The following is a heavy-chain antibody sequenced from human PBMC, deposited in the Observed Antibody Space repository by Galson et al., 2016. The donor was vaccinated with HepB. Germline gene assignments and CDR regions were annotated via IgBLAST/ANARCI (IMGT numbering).Heavy chain of an antibody. D-gene: IGHD1-1*01. CDR1: GFTFSSYG. CDR2: IACDGSDT. Sequence: SVRLSCAAYGFTFSSYGMHWVRQAPGKGLEWVAVIACDGSDTYYADSVKGRVTISRDNSKNTLYLQMSSLRAEDTAVYYCAKEVWRGSGTDYYGMDVWGQGTTVTVSS. V-gene: IGHV3-30*18. CDR3: AKEVWRGSGTDYYGMDV. J-gene: IGHJ6*02.